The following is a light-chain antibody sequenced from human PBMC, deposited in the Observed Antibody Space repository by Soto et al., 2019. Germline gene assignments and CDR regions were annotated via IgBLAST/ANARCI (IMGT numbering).Light chain of an antibody. J-gene: IGKJ4*01. Sequence: DIPMTQSPSTLSASVGDRVTITCRASQSISSWLAWYQQKPGKAPKLLIYKASSLESGVPSRFSGSGSGTEFTLTISSLQPDDFATYYCQQYNSNPLTFGGGTKVEIK. CDR2: KAS. CDR3: QQYNSNPLT. V-gene: IGKV1-5*03. CDR1: QSISSW.